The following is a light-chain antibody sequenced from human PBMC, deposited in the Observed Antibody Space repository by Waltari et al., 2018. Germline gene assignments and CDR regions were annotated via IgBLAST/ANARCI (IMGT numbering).Light chain of an antibody. Sequence: EIQMTQSPSSLSASVGDSVTLTCRASQHIRSFLNWYRHRPGDPPEVLIYSASALRSGVPSRFSGSGSGTYFTLTITNLQPEDFAIYYCQQSYSVPLTFGGGTKVEIK. CDR2: SAS. CDR1: QHIRSF. V-gene: IGKV1-39*01. CDR3: QQSYSVPLT. J-gene: IGKJ4*01.